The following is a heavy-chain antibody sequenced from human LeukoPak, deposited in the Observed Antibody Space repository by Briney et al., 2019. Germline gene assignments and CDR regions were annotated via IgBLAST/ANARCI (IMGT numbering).Heavy chain of an antibody. CDR3: ARDHTVDGLVFDY. J-gene: IGHJ4*02. Sequence: GSLRLSCAASGFTFSDLWMNWVRQAPGKGLEWVASIKQDGSEKYYVDSVKGRFSISRDNAKNSLHLQMNSLRAEDTAVYYCARDHTVDGLVFDYWGQGILVTVSS. CDR2: IKQDGSEK. CDR1: GFTFSDLW. D-gene: IGHD6-19*01. V-gene: IGHV3-7*01.